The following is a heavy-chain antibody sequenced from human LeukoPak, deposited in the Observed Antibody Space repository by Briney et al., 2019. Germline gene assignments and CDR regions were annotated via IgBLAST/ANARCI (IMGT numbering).Heavy chain of an antibody. CDR2: IYPSGRT. V-gene: IGHV4-4*07. Sequence: SETLSLTCTVSGGSISSYYWSWIRQPAGKGLEWIGRIYPSGRTDYNPSLRSRVTMSVDRSKNQFSLKLSSVTAADTAVYYCARGRGYYGSGSYSTFDYWGQGTLVTVSS. D-gene: IGHD3-10*01. J-gene: IGHJ4*02. CDR3: ARGRGYYGSGSYSTFDY. CDR1: GGSISSYY.